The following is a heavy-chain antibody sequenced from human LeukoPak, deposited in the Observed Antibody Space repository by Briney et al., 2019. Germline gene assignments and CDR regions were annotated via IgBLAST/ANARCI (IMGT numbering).Heavy chain of an antibody. V-gene: IGHV5-51*01. CDR1: GYSFTSYW. J-gene: IGHJ5*02. CDR2: IYPGGSDT. Sequence: GESLKISCKGSGYSFTSYWIGWVRQMPGKGLEWMGIIYPGGSDTRYSPSFQGQVTISVDKSISTAYLQWSSLKASDTAMYYCARSECGTSCYRNWFDPWGQGTLVTVSS. CDR3: ARSECGTSCYRNWFDP. D-gene: IGHD2-2*01.